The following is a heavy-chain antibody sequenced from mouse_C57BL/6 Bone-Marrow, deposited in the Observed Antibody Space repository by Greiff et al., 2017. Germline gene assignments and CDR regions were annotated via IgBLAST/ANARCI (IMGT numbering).Heavy chain of an antibody. J-gene: IGHJ2*01. Sequence: VQLKQSGPELVKPGASVKIPCKASGYTFTDYNMDWVKQSHGKSLEWIGDINPNNGGTIYNQKFKGKATLTVDKASSTAYMELRSLTSADTAVYYCARRLFDYWGQGTTLTVSS. CDR3: ARRLFDY. V-gene: IGHV1-18*01. CDR2: INPNNGGT. CDR1: GYTFTDYN.